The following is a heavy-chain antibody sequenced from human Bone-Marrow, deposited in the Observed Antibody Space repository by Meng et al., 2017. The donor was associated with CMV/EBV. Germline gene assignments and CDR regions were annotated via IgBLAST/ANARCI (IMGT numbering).Heavy chain of an antibody. V-gene: IGHV1-2*02. CDR2: INPNSGGT. J-gene: IGHJ4*02. D-gene: IGHD2-2*01. Sequence: ASVKVSCKASGYTFTGYYMHWVRQVPGQGLEWMGWINPNSGGTNYAQKFQDRVTMTRDTSISTAYMELSRLRSDDTAVYYCARGTTSSLRALGYWGQGTLVTVSS. CDR1: GYTFTGYY. CDR3: ARGTTSSLRALGY.